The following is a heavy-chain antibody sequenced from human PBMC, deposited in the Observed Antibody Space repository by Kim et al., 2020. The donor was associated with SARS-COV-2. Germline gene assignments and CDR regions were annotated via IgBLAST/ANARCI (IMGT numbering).Heavy chain of an antibody. CDR2: IYTSGST. D-gene: IGHD3-10*01. CDR1: GVSISSGSYY. CDR3: ARAWGEFDP. Sequence: SETLSLTCTVSGVSISSGSYYWNWIRQPAGSGLEWIGRIYTSGSTNYNPSLQSRLTISLDTSKNQFSLNLSSVTAADTAVYYCARAWGEFDPWGQGTLVTVSS. V-gene: IGHV4-61*02. J-gene: IGHJ5*02.